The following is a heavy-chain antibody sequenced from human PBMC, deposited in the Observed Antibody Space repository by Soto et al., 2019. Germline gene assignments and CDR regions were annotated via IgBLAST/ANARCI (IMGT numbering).Heavy chain of an antibody. V-gene: IGHV3-33*01. Sequence: GGSLRLSCAASGFTFSSYGMHWVRQAPGKGLEWVAVIWYDGSNKYYADSVKGRFTISRDNSKNTLYLQMNSLRAEDTAVYYCARGSGVILGGNYFDYWGQGTLVTVSS. J-gene: IGHJ4*02. CDR3: ARGSGVILGGNYFDY. D-gene: IGHD1-1*01. CDR1: GFTFSSYG. CDR2: IWYDGSNK.